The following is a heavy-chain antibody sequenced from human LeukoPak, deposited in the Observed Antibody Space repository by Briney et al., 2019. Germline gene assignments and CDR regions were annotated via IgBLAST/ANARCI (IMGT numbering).Heavy chain of an antibody. CDR3: ARVQLERRGYYYYMDV. Sequence: GASVKVSCKASGYTFTSYDINWVRQATGQGLEWMGWMNPNSGNTGYAQKFQGRVTITRNTSISTAYMELSSLRSEDTAVYYCARVQLERRGYYYYMDVWGKGTTVTVSS. CDR2: MNPNSGNT. D-gene: IGHD1-1*01. J-gene: IGHJ6*03. V-gene: IGHV1-8*03. CDR1: GYTFTSYD.